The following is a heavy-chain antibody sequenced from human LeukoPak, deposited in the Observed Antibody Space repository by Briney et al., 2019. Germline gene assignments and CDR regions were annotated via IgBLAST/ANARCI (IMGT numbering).Heavy chain of an antibody. V-gene: IGHV3-33*01. CDR1: GFTFSSYG. D-gene: IGHD4-23*01. Sequence: GGSLRLSCAASGFTFSSYGMHWVRQVPGKGLEWVAVIWYDGSNKYYADSVKGRFTISRDNSKNTLYLQMNSLRAEDTAVYYCARGGGNSFRFSWFDPWGQGTLVTVSS. CDR2: IWYDGSNK. J-gene: IGHJ5*02. CDR3: ARGGGNSFRFSWFDP.